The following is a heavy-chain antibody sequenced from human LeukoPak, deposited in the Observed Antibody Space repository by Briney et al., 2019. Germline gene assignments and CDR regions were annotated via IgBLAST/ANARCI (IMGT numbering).Heavy chain of an antibody. CDR3: ARWLGSWGNYFDY. CDR2: IYYSGST. V-gene: IGHV4-59*01. Sequence: PSETLSLTCTVSGGSISSYYWSWIRQPPGKGLEWIGYIYYSGSTNYNPSLKSRVTISVDTSKNQFSLKLSSVTAADTAVYYCARWLGSWGNYFDYWGQGTLVTVSS. J-gene: IGHJ4*02. CDR1: GGSISSYY. D-gene: IGHD3-10*01.